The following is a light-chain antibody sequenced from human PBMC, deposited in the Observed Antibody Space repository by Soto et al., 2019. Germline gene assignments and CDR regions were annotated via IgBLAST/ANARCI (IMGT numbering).Light chain of an antibody. Sequence: QSVLTQPASVAGSPGQSITISFTGGSSDIGAYNYVSWFQQYPGKAPKLIISEVSNRPSGVSNRFSGSKSGTAASLTISGLQTEDEADYFCFSFTTDWTHVFGTGTKVTVL. J-gene: IGLJ1*01. CDR3: FSFTTDWTHV. V-gene: IGLV2-14*01. CDR2: EVS. CDR1: SSDIGAYNY.